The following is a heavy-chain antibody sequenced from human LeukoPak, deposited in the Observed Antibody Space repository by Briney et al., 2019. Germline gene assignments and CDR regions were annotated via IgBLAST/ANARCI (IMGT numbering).Heavy chain of an antibody. V-gene: IGHV3-66*01. CDR3: ARRERLGYSYGRGTLDI. J-gene: IGHJ3*02. D-gene: IGHD5-18*01. Sequence: GGYLRLSCVASGILVSSNYMSWLRQAPGKGLVWVSFIDSTGSTYYADSVKGRFTISRDNARNTLYLQMNSLRVEDTAVYYCARRERLGYSYGRGTLDIWGQGTMVTVSS. CDR1: GILVSSNY. CDR2: IDSTGST.